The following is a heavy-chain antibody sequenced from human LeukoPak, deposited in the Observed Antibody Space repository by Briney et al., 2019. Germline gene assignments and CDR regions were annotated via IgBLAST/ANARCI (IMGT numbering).Heavy chain of an antibody. Sequence: GRSLRLSCAASGFTFSSYGMHWVRQAPGKGLEWVAFIRYDGSNKYYADSVKGRFTISRDNSKNTLYLQMNSLRAEDTAVYYCAKERDTAMVAIDYWGQGTLVTVSS. CDR1: GFTFSSYG. CDR3: AKERDTAMVAIDY. V-gene: IGHV3-30*02. J-gene: IGHJ4*02. D-gene: IGHD5-18*01. CDR2: IRYDGSNK.